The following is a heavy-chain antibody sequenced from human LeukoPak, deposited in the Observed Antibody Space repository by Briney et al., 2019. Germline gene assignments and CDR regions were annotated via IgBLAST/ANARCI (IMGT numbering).Heavy chain of an antibody. J-gene: IGHJ4*02. V-gene: IGHV4-34*01. CDR3: ARVPVYCSSTSCSFDY. CDR2: INHSGST. CDR1: GGSFSGYY. D-gene: IGHD2-2*01. Sequence: SETLSLTCAVYGGSFSGYYWSWIRQPPAKGLEWIGEINHSGSTNYNPYLKSRVTISVDTSKNQFSLKLSSVTAADTAVYYCARVPVYCSSTSCSFDYWGQGTLVTVSS.